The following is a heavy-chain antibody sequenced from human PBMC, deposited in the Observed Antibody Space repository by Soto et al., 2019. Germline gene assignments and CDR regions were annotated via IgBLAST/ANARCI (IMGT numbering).Heavy chain of an antibody. V-gene: IGHV1-18*04. CDR2: ISAYNGNT. D-gene: IGHD3-16*02. CDR3: ARVTITFGGVIVMGFDY. CDR1: GYTFTSYG. Sequence: QVQLVQSGAEVKKPGASVKVSCKASGYTFTSYGISWVRQAPGQGLEWMGWISAYNGNTNYAQKLQGRVTMTTDTSPSTAYMELRSLRSDDTAVYYCARVTITFGGVIVMGFDYWGQGTLVTVSS. J-gene: IGHJ4*02.